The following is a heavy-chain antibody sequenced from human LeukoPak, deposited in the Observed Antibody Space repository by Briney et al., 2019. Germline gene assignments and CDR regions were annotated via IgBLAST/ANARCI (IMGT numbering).Heavy chain of an antibody. D-gene: IGHD3-22*01. Sequence: PGGSLRLSCAASGFTFSSYAMSWVRQAPGKGLEWVANIKQDGSEKYYVDSVKGRFTISRDNAKNSLYLQMNSLRAEDTAVYYCARDSVTMIQLDYWGQGTLVTVSS. CDR1: GFTFSSYA. V-gene: IGHV3-7*01. CDR2: IKQDGSEK. CDR3: ARDSVTMIQLDY. J-gene: IGHJ4*02.